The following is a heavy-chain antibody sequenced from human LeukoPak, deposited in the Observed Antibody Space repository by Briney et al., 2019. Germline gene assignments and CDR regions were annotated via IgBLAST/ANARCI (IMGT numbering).Heavy chain of an antibody. J-gene: IGHJ4*02. CDR3: ARSSYSSSYYFDY. V-gene: IGHV3-53*01. CDR1: GFTVGSNY. D-gene: IGHD6-6*01. Sequence: GGSLRLSCAASGFTVGSNYMSWVRQAPGRGLEWVPVIYSGGSTYYADSVKGRFTISRDNSKNTLYLQMNSLRAEDTAVYYCARSSYSSSYYFDYWGQGTLVTVSS. CDR2: IYSGGST.